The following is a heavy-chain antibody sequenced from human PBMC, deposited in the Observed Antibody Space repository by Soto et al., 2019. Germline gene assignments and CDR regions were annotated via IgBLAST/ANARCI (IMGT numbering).Heavy chain of an antibody. CDR1: GGSFSGYY. CDR2: INHSGST. J-gene: IGHJ4*02. V-gene: IGHV4-34*01. D-gene: IGHD3-22*01. CDR3: ARGPLLDYYDSSGYNTDLAY. Sequence: PSETLSLTCAVYGGSFSGYYWSWIRQPPGKGLEWIGEINHSGSTNYNPSLKSRVTISVDTSKNQFSLKLSSVTAADTAVYYCARGPLLDYYDSSGYNTDLAYWGQGTLVTLSS.